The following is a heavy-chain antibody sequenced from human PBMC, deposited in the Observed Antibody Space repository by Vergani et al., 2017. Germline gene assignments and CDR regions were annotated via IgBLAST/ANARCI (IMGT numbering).Heavy chain of an antibody. D-gene: IGHD3-16*01. CDR2: IYTSEST. CDR1: GGSISPYY. V-gene: IGHV4-4*07. CDR3: VGAQGGDVPHDKRGYFFYGMDV. J-gene: IGHJ6*02. Sequence: QVQLQESGPGLVKPSETLSLTCIVSGGSISPYYWSWIRQPAGKGLEWIGRIYTSESTNYNPSLKSRVTMSVDTSKNQFSLKLSSVTAADTAVYYCVGAQGGDVPHDKRGYFFYGMDVWGQGTTVTVSS.